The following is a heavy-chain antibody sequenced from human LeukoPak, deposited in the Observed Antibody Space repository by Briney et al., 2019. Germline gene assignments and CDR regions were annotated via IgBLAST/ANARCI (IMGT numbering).Heavy chain of an antibody. D-gene: IGHD2-15*01. Sequence: PSETLSLTCTVSGGSISSYYWSWIRQPPGKGLEWIGEINHSGSTNYNPSLKSRVTISVDTSKNQFSLKLSSVTAADTAVYYCARRVGYCSGGSCYYYYYYMDVWGKGTTVTVSS. CDR2: INHSGST. J-gene: IGHJ6*03. CDR1: GGSISSYY. V-gene: IGHV4-34*01. CDR3: ARRVGYCSGGSCYYYYYYMDV.